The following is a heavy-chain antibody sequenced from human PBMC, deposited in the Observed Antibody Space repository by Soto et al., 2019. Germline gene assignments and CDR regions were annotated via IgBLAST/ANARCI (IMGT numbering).Heavy chain of an antibody. CDR2: ISAYNGNT. CDR3: ARDEYYDSSGYHGHDAFDI. J-gene: IGHJ3*02. CDR1: GYTFTSYG. V-gene: IGHV1-18*01. D-gene: IGHD3-22*01. Sequence: QVQLVQSGAEVKKPGASVKVSCKASGYTFTSYGISWVRQAPGQGLEWMGWISAYNGNTNDAQKLQGRVTMTTDTSTSTAYTELRSLRSDDTAVYYCARDEYYDSSGYHGHDAFDIWGQGTMVTVSS.